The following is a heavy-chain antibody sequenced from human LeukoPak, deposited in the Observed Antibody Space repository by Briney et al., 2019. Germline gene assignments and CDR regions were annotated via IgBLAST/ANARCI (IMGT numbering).Heavy chain of an antibody. D-gene: IGHD3-22*01. CDR1: GFTFSSCE. CDR3: VRESYVTMIIGDY. Sequence: PGGSLRLSCAASGFTFSSCELSWVRQAPTKGLEWVSYISRSGSITYYADSVKGRFTISRDNAKNSLYLQMNSLRVEDTAVYYCVRESYVTMIIGDYWGQGTLVTVSS. CDR2: ISRSGSIT. J-gene: IGHJ4*02. V-gene: IGHV3-48*03.